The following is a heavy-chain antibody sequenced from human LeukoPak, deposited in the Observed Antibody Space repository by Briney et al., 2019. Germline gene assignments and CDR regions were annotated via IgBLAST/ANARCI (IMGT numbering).Heavy chain of an antibody. CDR2: IFTTGGA. CDR3: VRDGPSWGLL. V-gene: IGHV4-4*07. Sequence: PETLSLTCTVSGGTIGTYYWSWIRQPAGKVLEWIGRIFTTGGANYNPSLKSRVTMSLDTPKNLFSLKLNSVTAADTAVYYCVRDGPSWGLLWGQGALVTVSS. J-gene: IGHJ4*02. CDR1: GGTIGTYY. D-gene: IGHD7-27*01.